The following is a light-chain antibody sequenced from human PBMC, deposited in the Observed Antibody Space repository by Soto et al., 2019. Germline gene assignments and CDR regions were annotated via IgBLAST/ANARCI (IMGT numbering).Light chain of an antibody. CDR2: GNN. CDR3: QSYDISLSAMFV. V-gene: IGLV1-40*01. CDR1: SSNLGAGYD. Sequence: QSVLTQPPSVSGAPGQRVTMSCTGSSSNLGAGYDVHWYQHLPGTATELLIYGNNNRTTGVPARFSGSKSGASASLTITGLQAEDDAVYYCQSYDISLSAMFVFGTGTELTV. J-gene: IGLJ1*01.